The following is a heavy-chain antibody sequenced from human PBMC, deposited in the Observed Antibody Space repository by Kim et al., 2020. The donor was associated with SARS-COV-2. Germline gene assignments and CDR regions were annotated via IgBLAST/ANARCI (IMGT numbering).Heavy chain of an antibody. D-gene: IGHD1-26*01. CDR2: ITRSGDGT. CDR1: GFTFNDYS. CDR3: VRYGRCDGAVL. V-gene: IGHV3-64*04. J-gene: IGHJ4*02. Sequence: GGSLRLSCVGSGFTFNDYSIHWVRRAPGKGLECVSAITRSGDGTFYADSVEGRFTISRDNSKSTLYLQMNSLGAEDTSVYYCVRYGRCDGAVLWGQGTLVIVSS.